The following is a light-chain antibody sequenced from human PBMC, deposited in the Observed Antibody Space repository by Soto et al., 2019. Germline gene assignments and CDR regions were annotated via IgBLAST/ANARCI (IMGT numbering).Light chain of an antibody. V-gene: IGKV1-5*03. CDR2: QAS. CDR1: QSIRRF. Sequence: DIQMTQSPSSLSASVGDRVTITCRASQSIRRFLARYQQKPGKAPKLLIYQASNLESGVPSRFSGSGSGTEFTLTISSLQPDDLAVYYCQQYNYYRWTFGQGTKVDIK. CDR3: QQYNYYRWT. J-gene: IGKJ1*01.